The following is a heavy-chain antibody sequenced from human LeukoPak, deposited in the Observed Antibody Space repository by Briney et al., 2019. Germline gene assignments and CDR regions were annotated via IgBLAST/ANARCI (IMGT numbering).Heavy chain of an antibody. J-gene: IGHJ3*02. CDR1: GGSVSSGSYY. D-gene: IGHD3-10*01. Sequence: PSETLSLTCTVSGGSVSSGSYYWSWIRQPPGTGLEWIGYIYYSGSTNYNPSLKSRVTISVDTSKNQFSLKLSSVTAADTAVYYCARYYYGSGSYLDDAFDIWGQGTMVTVSS. V-gene: IGHV4-61*01. CDR3: ARYYYGSGSYLDDAFDI. CDR2: IYYSGST.